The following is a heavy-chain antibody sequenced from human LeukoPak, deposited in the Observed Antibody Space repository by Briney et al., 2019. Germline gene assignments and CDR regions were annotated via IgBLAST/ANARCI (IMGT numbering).Heavy chain of an antibody. CDR2: IYYSGST. Sequence: SETLSLTCTVSGGSISSSSYYWGWIRQPPGKGLEWIGSIYYSGSTNYNPSLKSRVTISVDTSKNQFSLRLSSVTAADTAVYYCARGMYYDFWSGHYTRPYYFDYWGQGTLVTVSS. CDR3: ARGMYYDFWSGHYTRPYYFDY. D-gene: IGHD3-3*01. CDR1: GGSISSSSYY. J-gene: IGHJ4*02. V-gene: IGHV4-39*07.